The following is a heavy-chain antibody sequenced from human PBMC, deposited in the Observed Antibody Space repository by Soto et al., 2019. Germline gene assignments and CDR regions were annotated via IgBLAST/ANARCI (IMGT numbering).Heavy chain of an antibody. Sequence: SGPRLVNPTQTRTLTCTFSGFSVSLSGVGVGWIRQPPGKALEWLALIFSNDDKRCSPSRKSRLTINKDTSKNQVVVIMTNMDPGDTATYYCSHMRGSGLLGMDVWGQGT. D-gene: IGHD3-10*01. CDR2: IFSNDDK. V-gene: IGHV2-5*01. CDR3: SHMRGSGLLGMDV. CDR1: GFSVSLSGVG. J-gene: IGHJ6*02.